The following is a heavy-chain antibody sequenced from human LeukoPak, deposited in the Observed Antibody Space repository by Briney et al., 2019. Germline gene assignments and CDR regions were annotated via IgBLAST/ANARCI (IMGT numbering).Heavy chain of an antibody. CDR3: AELGITMIGGV. CDR1: GFTFSTYA. J-gene: IGHJ6*04. D-gene: IGHD3-10*02. V-gene: IGHV3-21*01. Sequence: PGGSLRLSCAASGFTFSTYAMNWVRQAPGKGLEWVSSISSSSSYIYYADSVKGRFTISRDNAKNSLYLQMNSLRAEDTAVYYCAELGITMIGGVWGKGTTVTISS. CDR2: ISSSSSYI.